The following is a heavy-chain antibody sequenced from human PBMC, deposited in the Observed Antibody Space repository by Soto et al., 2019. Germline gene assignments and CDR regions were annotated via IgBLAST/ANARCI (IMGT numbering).Heavy chain of an antibody. V-gene: IGHV3-23*01. CDR1: GFTFSSYA. Sequence: PGGSLRLSCAASGFTFSSYAMSWVRQAPGKGLEWVSAISGSGGSTYYADSVKGRFTISRDNSKNTLYLQMNSLRAEDTAVYYCAKLLNTYSSSYSSPKNLYYFDYWGQGTLVTVSS. CDR3: AKLLNTYSSSYSSPKNLYYFDY. J-gene: IGHJ4*02. D-gene: IGHD6-13*01. CDR2: ISGSGGST.